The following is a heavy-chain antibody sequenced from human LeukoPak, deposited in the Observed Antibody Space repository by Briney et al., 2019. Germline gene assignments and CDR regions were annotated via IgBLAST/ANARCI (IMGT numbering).Heavy chain of an antibody. CDR3: ARAEFYYYDSSGPFY. CDR1: GFTFSDYY. J-gene: IGHJ4*02. V-gene: IGHV3-11*01. D-gene: IGHD3-22*01. Sequence: PGGPLRLSCAASGFTFSDYYMSWIRQAPGKGLEWVSYISSSGSTIYYADSVKGRFTISRDNAKNSLYLQMNSLRAEDTAVYYCARAEFYYYDSSGPFYWGQGTLVTVSS. CDR2: ISSSGSTI.